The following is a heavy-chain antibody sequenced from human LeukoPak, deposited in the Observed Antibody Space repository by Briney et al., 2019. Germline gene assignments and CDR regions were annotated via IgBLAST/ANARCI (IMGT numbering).Heavy chain of an antibody. CDR1: GYTFTSYD. J-gene: IGHJ5*02. V-gene: IGHV1-8*01. CDR3: ARASQAGGFLEWFNWFDP. Sequence: ASVKVSCKASGYTFTSYDINWVRQATGQGLEWMGWMNPNSGNTGYAQKFQGRVTMTRNTSISTAYMELSSLRSEDTAVYYCARASQAGGFLEWFNWFDPWGQGTLVTVSS. CDR2: MNPNSGNT. D-gene: IGHD3-3*01.